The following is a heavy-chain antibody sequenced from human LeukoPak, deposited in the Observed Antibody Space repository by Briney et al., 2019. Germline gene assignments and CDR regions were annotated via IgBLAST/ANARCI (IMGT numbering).Heavy chain of an antibody. J-gene: IGHJ4*02. Sequence: GGSLRLSCEASGFTFNNFGMHWVRQAPGKGLEWVAFIGYDESKKYYAESVKGRFTISRDTSKNTLYLQMNSLRAEDTAVYYCARSGDADPYDRAPLDYWGQGTLVTVSS. CDR3: ARSGDADPYDRAPLDY. V-gene: IGHV3-30*12. CDR2: IGYDESKK. CDR1: GFTFNNFG. D-gene: IGHD3-22*01.